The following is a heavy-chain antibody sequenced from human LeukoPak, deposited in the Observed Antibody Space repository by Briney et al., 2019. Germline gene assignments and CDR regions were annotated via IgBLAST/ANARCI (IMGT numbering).Heavy chain of an antibody. Sequence: GGSLRLSCAASGFTFSSYVMSWVRQAPGKGLEWVSVISGSGGIIYYAGPVKGRFTISRDNSKNTLYLQMDSLRAEDTAIYYCAQAWLGTSGSYYFNYWGQGTLVTVSS. V-gene: IGHV3-23*01. CDR2: ISGSGGII. CDR1: GFTFSSYV. D-gene: IGHD2-8*01. J-gene: IGHJ4*02. CDR3: AQAWLGTSGSYYFNY.